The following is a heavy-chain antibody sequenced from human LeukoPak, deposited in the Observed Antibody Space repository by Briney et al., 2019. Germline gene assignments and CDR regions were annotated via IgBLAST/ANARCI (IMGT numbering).Heavy chain of an antibody. CDR3: ARYRPLYFDY. CDR2: IYYSGST. J-gene: IGHJ4*02. Sequence: KSPETLSLTCTVSGGSVSSGSYYWSWIRQPPGKGLEWIGYIYYSGSTNYNPSLKSRVTISVDTSKNQFSLKLSSVTAADTAVYYCARYRPLYFDYWGQGTLVTVS. CDR1: GGSVSSGSYY. V-gene: IGHV4-61*01.